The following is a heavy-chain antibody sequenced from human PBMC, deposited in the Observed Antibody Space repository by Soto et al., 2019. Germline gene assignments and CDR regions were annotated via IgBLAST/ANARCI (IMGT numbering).Heavy chain of an antibody. J-gene: IGHJ6*02. D-gene: IGHD2-21*02. CDR3: ARDLWGYCGTDCYPLDV. V-gene: IGHV4-59*01. CDR2: MYNTGST. Sequence: SDTLYLTCTFSCGSISRYNWSCIRQPPGKGLEWIGYMYNTGSTVYNPSFKSRVTISVDTSKNQFSLKLNSVTAADTAVYYCARDLWGYCGTDCYPLDVWGQGTTVTVS. CDR1: CGSISRYN.